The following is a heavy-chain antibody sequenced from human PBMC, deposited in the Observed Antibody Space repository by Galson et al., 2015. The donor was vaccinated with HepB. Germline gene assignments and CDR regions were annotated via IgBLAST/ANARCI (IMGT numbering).Heavy chain of an antibody. J-gene: IGHJ4*02. CDR1: GYILTELS. CDR2: FDPEDGET. V-gene: IGHV1-24*01. Sequence: SVKVSCKVSGYILTELSMHWVRQAPGKGLEWMGGFDPEDGETIYAQKFQGRVTMTEDTSIDTAYMELSSLRSEDTAVYYCATPGPAGEYDRFEWNFDYWGQGTLVTVSS. D-gene: IGHD3-16*01. CDR3: ATPGPAGEYDRFEWNFDY.